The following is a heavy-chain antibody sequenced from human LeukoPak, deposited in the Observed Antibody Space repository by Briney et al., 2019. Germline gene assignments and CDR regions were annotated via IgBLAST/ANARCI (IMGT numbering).Heavy chain of an antibody. J-gene: IGHJ3*02. CDR1: GDSVASGGYY. V-gene: IGHV4-61*08. CDR3: ARDRGFYDSSGYYPPFDI. Sequence: SETLSLTCTVSGDSVASGGYYWNWIRQPPGKGLEWIGYIYYSVSTNYNPSLKSRVTISVDTSKNQFSLKLSSVTAADTAVYYCARDRGFYDSSGYYPPFDIWGRGTMVTVSS. CDR2: IYYSVST. D-gene: IGHD3-22*01.